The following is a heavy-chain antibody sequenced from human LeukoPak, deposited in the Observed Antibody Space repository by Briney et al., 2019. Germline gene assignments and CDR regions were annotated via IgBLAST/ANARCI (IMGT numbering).Heavy chain of an antibody. CDR2: IRNKANSYTT. V-gene: IGHV3-72*01. CDR3: AKAHPRSRFDS. D-gene: IGHD2-15*01. CDR1: GFTFSDHY. J-gene: IGHJ4*02. Sequence: GGSLRLSCAASGFTFSDHYMDWVRKAPGKGLDWVGRIRNKANSYTTEYAASVKGRFTISRDDSKNSLYLQMNSLKIEDTAVYYCAKAHPRSRFDSWGQGTLVTVSS.